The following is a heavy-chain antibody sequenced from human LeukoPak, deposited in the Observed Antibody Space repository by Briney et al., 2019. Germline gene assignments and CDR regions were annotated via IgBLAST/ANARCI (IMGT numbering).Heavy chain of an antibody. CDR2: IRRGTNNYTT. D-gene: IGHD2/OR15-2a*01. V-gene: IGHV3-72*01. CDR1: GFTFSDCI. Sequence: GGSLRLSCAASGFTFSDCILDWVRQAPGKGLEWVGRIRRGTNNYTTEYAASVKGRFIISRDDSKNSLYLHMNSLKTEDTAVYHCTRDGGDSTTTAFDMWGQGTMVTVSS. J-gene: IGHJ3*02. CDR3: TRDGGDSTTTAFDM.